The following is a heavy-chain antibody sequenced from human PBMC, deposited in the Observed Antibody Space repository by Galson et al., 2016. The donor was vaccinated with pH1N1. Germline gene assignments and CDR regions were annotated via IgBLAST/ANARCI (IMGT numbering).Heavy chain of an antibody. CDR3: ARAIGSRSAY. D-gene: IGHD3-16*02. V-gene: IGHV3-7*01. CDR1: GFTFSNYW. Sequence: SLRLSCAASGFTFSNYWMHWVRQVPGKGLEWVANIKEDGNEKCYVDSVRGRFTISRDNAKNSLYLQMNSLRDEDTALYYCARAIGSRSAYWGQGTLVTVSS. J-gene: IGHJ4*02. CDR2: IKEDGNEK.